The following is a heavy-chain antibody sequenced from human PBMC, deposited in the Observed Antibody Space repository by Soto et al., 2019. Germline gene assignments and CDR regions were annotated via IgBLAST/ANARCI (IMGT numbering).Heavy chain of an antibody. CDR1: GYIFTDYS. V-gene: IGHV1-2*02. CDR2: INSNSGGT. CDR3: AENPLPSMEDVADSPFDA. D-gene: IGHD2-8*01. Sequence: GASVKVSCKASGYIFTDYSIHWVRQAPGQGLEWMGWINSNSGGTNYAEKFQGRVTMTRDTSISTANMELSGLTYDDTAVYYCAENPLPSMEDVADSPFDAWGQGTPVTVSS. J-gene: IGHJ4*03.